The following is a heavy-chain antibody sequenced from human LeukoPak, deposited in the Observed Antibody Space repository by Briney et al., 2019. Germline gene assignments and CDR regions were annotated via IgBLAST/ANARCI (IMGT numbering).Heavy chain of an antibody. CDR3: ARGGGWHGNDY. CDR1: GYTFTGYY. D-gene: IGHD3-10*01. J-gene: IGHJ4*02. CDR2: INPNSGGT. V-gene: IGHV1-2*02. Sequence: ASVKVSCKASGYTFTGYYMHWVRQAPGQGLEWMGWINPNSGGTNYAQEFQGRVTMTRDTSISTAYMELSRLRSDDTAVYYCARGGGWHGNDYWGQGTLVTVSS.